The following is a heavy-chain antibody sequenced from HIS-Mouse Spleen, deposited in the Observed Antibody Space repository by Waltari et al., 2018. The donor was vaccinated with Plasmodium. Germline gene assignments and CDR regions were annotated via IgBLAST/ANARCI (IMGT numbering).Heavy chain of an antibody. Sequence: QVQLQQSGAGLLTPSEPLSPTCAVSGGSFSGYYWSWTRQPPGKGLEWIGEINHSGSTNYNPSLKSRVTISVDTSKNQFSLKLGSVTAADTAVYYCARLVVVASKDSYWGQGTLVTVSS. J-gene: IGHJ4*02. CDR1: GGSFSGYY. V-gene: IGHV4-34*01. CDR3: ARLVVVASKDSY. CDR2: INHSGST. D-gene: IGHD2-15*01.